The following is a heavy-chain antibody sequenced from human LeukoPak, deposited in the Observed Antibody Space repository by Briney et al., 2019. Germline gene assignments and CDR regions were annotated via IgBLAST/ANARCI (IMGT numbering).Heavy chain of an antibody. J-gene: IGHJ4*02. CDR1: GSTFSSYV. CDR3: ATVQQQPLV. Sequence: SGGSLRLSCEAPGSTFSSYVISWVRQAPGKGLEWVSVITGSGDKSYYAGSVKGRFTISRDNSKNTLYLQMNSMRADVMAVYCCATVQQQPLVGGQGTLVTVSS. CDR2: ITGSGDKS. D-gene: IGHD6-13*01. V-gene: IGHV3-23*01.